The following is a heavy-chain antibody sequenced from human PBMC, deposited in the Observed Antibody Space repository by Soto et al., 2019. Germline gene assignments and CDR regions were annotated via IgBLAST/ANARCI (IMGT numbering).Heavy chain of an antibody. J-gene: IGHJ4*02. CDR1: GFTFSSYA. Sequence: EVQLLESGGGLVQPGRSLRLSCAASGFTFSSYAMSWVRQAPGKGLEWVSAISGSGGTTYYADSVKGRFTISRDNSKTTLFLQMNSLRAEHRAVYYCAKFFVETGGSSGWPWSFHYWGQGTLVTVSS. D-gene: IGHD6-25*01. V-gene: IGHV3-23*01. CDR2: ISGSGGTT. CDR3: AKFFVETGGSSGWPWSFHY.